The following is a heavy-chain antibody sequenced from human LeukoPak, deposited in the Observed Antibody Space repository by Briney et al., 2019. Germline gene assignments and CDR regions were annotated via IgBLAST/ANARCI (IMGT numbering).Heavy chain of an antibody. CDR1: GYTFTGYY. CDR2: INPNSGGT. CDR3: ARDKGGIVPAAYENTNWFDP. D-gene: IGHD2-2*01. J-gene: IGHJ5*02. Sequence: GASVKVSCKASGYTFTGYYMHWVRQAPGQGLEWMGWINPNSGGTNYAQKFQGRVTMTRDTSISKAYMELSRLRSDDTAVYYCARDKGGIVPAAYENTNWFDPWGQGTLVTVSS. V-gene: IGHV1-2*02.